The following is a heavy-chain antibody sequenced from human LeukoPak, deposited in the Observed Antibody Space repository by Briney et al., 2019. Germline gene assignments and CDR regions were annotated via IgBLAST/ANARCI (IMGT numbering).Heavy chain of an antibody. CDR2: IIPIFGTA. J-gene: IGHJ4*02. D-gene: IGHD3-9*01. CDR1: GGTFSSYA. Sequence: SSVKVSCKASGGTFSSYAISWVRQAPGQGLEWMGRIIPIFGTANYAQKFQGRVTITTDESTSTAYMELSSLRSEDTAVYYCARDPPMYYDILTGYPADYWGQGTLVTVSS. V-gene: IGHV1-69*05. CDR3: ARDPPMYYDILTGYPADY.